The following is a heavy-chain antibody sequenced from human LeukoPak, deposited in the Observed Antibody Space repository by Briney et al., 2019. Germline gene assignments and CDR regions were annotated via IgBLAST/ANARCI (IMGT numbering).Heavy chain of an antibody. CDR3: AKDNQRGGFQH. Sequence: GGSLRLSCAASGFSFDDNAMYWVRQAPGKGLEWVSLISGDGATTYYADSVKGRFNISRDNSKSSLYLQMNSLRSEDSALYYCAKDNQRGGFQHWGRGTLVTVSS. D-gene: IGHD3-16*01. CDR1: GFSFDDNA. J-gene: IGHJ1*01. V-gene: IGHV3-43*02. CDR2: ISGDGATT.